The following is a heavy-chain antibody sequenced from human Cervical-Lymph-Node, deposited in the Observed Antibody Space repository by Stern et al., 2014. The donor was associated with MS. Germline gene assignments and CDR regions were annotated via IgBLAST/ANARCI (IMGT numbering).Heavy chain of an antibody. J-gene: IGHJ4*02. D-gene: IGHD2-15*01. CDR1: GFTFSSYW. V-gene: IGHV3-7*04. CDR3: ARGYCSGDTCSSDDFDF. CDR2: INHNQVVN. Sequence: EVQLVESGGGLVQPGGSLRLSCSASGFTFSSYWMTWVRQAPGKGLEWVANINHNQVVNQYVDAVKGRFTISRDNAKNSLSLQMNSLRAEDTAVYYCARGYCSGDTCSSDDFDFWGQGTLVTVSS.